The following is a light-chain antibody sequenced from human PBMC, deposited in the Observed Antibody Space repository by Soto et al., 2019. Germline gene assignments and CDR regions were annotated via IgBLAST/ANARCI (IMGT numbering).Light chain of an antibody. CDR1: QSVSSSY. CDR2: GAS. J-gene: IGKJ1*01. V-gene: IGKV3-20*01. CDR3: QQYGSSLPTT. Sequence: EIVLTQSPGTVALSPGERATLSCRASQSVSSSYLAWYQQKPGQAPRLLIYGASSRATGIPDRFSGSGSGTDFTLTISRLEPEDFAVYYCQQYGSSLPTTFGQGTKVDMK.